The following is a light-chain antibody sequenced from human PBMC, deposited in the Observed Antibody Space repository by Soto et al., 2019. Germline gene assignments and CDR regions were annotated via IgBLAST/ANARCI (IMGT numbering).Light chain of an antibody. J-gene: IGKJ1*01. CDR2: AAS. V-gene: IGKV1-8*01. CDR3: QQYNSYPWT. CDR1: QGISIY. Sequence: AIRMTQSPSSLSASTGDRVTITCRATQGISIYLAWYQQKPGKAPELLIFAASTLQSGVPSRFSGSGSGTDFTLTINSLQPTDFATYYCQQYNSYPWTFGQGTKVDIK.